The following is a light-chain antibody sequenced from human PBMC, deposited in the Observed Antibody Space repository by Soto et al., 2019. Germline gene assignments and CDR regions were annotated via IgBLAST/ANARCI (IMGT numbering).Light chain of an antibody. Sequence: IQLTQSPSSLSASVGDRVTITCRASQDISTYIAWYQQKPGKAPMLLISAASTLQSGVPSRFSGSGSGTDFTLTISSLQPEDFATYYCQQRNHYPSTFGGGTKVDIK. CDR2: AAS. CDR3: QQRNHYPST. V-gene: IGKV1-9*01. J-gene: IGKJ4*01. CDR1: QDISTY.